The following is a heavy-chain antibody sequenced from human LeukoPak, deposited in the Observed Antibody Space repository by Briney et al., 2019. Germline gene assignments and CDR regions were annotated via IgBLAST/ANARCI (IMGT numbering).Heavy chain of an antibody. CDR1: GFTVSSNY. D-gene: IGHD5-18*01. CDR3: AREGPYSYGSYYLDY. Sequence: GGSLRLSCAASGFTVSSNYMSWVRQAPGKGLEWVSVIYSGGSTYYADSVKGRFTISRDNSKNTLYLQMNSLRAEDTAVYYCAREGPYSYGSYYLDYWGQGTLVTVSS. J-gene: IGHJ4*02. CDR2: IYSGGST. V-gene: IGHV3-66*01.